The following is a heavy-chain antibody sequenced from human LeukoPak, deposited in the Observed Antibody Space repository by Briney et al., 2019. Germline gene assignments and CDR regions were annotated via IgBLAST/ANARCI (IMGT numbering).Heavy chain of an antibody. Sequence: GGSLRLSCAASGFTFSSYAMHWVRQAPGKGLEWVAVISYDGSNKYYADSVKGRFTISRDNSKNTLYLQMNSLRAEDTAVYYCARAPQITYYYDSSGQAGSYDYWGQGTLVTVSS. V-gene: IGHV3-30-3*01. CDR1: GFTFSSYA. J-gene: IGHJ4*02. CDR3: ARAPQITYYYDSSGQAGSYDY. D-gene: IGHD3-22*01. CDR2: ISYDGSNK.